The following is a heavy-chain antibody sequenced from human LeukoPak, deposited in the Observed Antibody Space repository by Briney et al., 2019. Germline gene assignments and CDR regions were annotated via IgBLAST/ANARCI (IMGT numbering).Heavy chain of an antibody. CDR1: GFTVSSNY. CDR2: IYSGGST. J-gene: IGHJ4*02. V-gene: IGHV3-53*01. Sequence: PGGSLRLYCAASGFTVSSNYMSWVRQAPGKGLEGVSVIYSGGSTYYADSVKGRFTISRDNSKNTLYLQMNSLRAEDTAVYYCAREGAVGGLFDYWGQGTLVTVSS. CDR3: AREGAVGGLFDY. D-gene: IGHD4-23*01.